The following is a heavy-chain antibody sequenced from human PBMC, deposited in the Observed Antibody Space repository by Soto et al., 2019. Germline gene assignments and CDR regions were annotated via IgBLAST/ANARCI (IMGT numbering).Heavy chain of an antibody. V-gene: IGHV3-30*03. CDR2: ISYDGSNK. J-gene: IGHJ4*02. CDR1: GFTFSSYG. D-gene: IGHD2-15*01. Sequence: GGSLRLSCAASGFTFSSYGMHWVRQAPGKGLEWVAVISYDGSNKYYADSVKGRFTISRDNAKNSLYLQMNSLRAEDTAMYYCARMARPSWTPPHYWGQGTLVTVSS. CDR3: ARMARPSWTPPHY.